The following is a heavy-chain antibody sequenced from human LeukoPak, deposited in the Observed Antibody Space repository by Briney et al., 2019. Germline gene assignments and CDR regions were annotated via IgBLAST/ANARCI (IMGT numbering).Heavy chain of an antibody. V-gene: IGHV1-18*04. D-gene: IGHD3-3*01. CDR2: ISAYNGNT. CDR3: ARDRVFGVVIIRAGYYYYGMDV. CDR1: GYTFTGYY. J-gene: IGHJ6*02. Sequence: ASVKVSCKASGYTFTGYYMHWVRQAPGQGLEWMGWISAYNGNTNYAQKLQGRVTMTTDTSTSTAYMELRSLRSDDTAVYYCARDRVFGVVIIRAGYYYYGMDVWGQGTTVTVSS.